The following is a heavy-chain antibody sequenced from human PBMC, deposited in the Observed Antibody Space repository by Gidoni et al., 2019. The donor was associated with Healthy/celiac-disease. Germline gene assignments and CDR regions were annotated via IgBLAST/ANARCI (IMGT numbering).Heavy chain of an antibody. J-gene: IGHJ4*02. D-gene: IGHD3-10*01. CDR3: AKVGVLDYYGSGSYYNYDY. Sequence: EVQLLASGGGLVQPGGSLRLSCAASGFTFSSYAMSWVRQAPGKGLEWVSAISGSGGSTYYADSVKGRFTISRDNSNNTLYLQMNSLRAEDTAVYYCAKVGVLDYYGSGSYYNYDYWGQGTLVTVSS. V-gene: IGHV3-23*01. CDR2: ISGSGGST. CDR1: GFTFSSYA.